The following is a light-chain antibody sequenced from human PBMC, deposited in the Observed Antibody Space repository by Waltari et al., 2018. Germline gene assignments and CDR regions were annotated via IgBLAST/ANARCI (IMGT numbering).Light chain of an antibody. J-gene: IGKJ4*01. CDR1: QDFSNY. CDR3: QQYDNLPSLT. CDR2: DAS. V-gene: IGKV1-33*01. Sequence: DIQMTQSPSSLSASVVDRVTITCQASQDFSNYLTWYQQKPGKAPKLLIYDASNLETGVPSRFSGSGSGTDFTFTISSLQPEDIATYYCQQYDNLPSLTFGGGTKVEIK.